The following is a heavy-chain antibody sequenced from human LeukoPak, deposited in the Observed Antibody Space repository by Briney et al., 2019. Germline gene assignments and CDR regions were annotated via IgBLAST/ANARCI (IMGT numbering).Heavy chain of an antibody. Sequence: EASVKVSCKASGGTFSSYAISWVRQAPGQGLEWMGRIIPILGIANYAQKFQGRVTITADKSTSTAYMELSSLRSEDTAVYYCARLCSSTSCYGVNWFDPWGQGTLVTVSS. D-gene: IGHD2-2*01. J-gene: IGHJ5*02. CDR3: ARLCSSTSCYGVNWFDP. CDR1: GGTFSSYA. CDR2: IIPILGIA. V-gene: IGHV1-69*04.